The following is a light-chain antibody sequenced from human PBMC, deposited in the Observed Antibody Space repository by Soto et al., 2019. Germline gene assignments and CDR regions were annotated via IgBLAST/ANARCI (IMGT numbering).Light chain of an antibody. Sequence: EIVLTQSPATLSLSPGERATLSCRASQSVSSYLAWYQQKPGQAPRLSIYDASNRATGIPARFSGSGSGTDFPLTISSLEPEDFAVYYCQKRSNWPPTFGGGTKVEIK. J-gene: IGKJ4*01. CDR2: DAS. CDR3: QKRSNWPPT. V-gene: IGKV3-11*01. CDR1: QSVSSY.